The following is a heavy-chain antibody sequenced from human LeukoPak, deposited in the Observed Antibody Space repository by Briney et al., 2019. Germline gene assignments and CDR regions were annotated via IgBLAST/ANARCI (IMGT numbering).Heavy chain of an antibody. J-gene: IGHJ4*02. CDR2: IYTSGST. Sequence: PSETLSLTCTVSGVSISSYYWSWIRQPAGKGLEWIGRIYTSGSTNDNPSLKSRVTMSVDTSKNQFSLKLSSVTAADTAVYYCATHCSSTSCYGTDYWGQGTLVTVSS. CDR3: ATHCSSTSCYGTDY. V-gene: IGHV4-4*07. CDR1: GVSISSYY. D-gene: IGHD2-2*01.